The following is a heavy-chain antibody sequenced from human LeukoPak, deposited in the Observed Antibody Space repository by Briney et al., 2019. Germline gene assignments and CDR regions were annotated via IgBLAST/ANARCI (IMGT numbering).Heavy chain of an antibody. CDR3: ARLSKGRYFDYTFDY. Sequence: SETLSLTCTVSGGSDSSSAYYWGWVRQPPGKGLEWIGNIYYTGSTYYNASLRSRVILSVDTSKNQFSLKMTSVTAADTAVYYCARLSKGRYFDYTFDYWGQGALVTVSS. CDR1: GGSDSSSAYY. V-gene: IGHV4-39*01. J-gene: IGHJ4*02. D-gene: IGHD3-9*01. CDR2: IYYTGST.